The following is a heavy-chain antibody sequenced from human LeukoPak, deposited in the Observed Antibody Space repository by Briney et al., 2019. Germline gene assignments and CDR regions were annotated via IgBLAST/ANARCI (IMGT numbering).Heavy chain of an antibody. J-gene: IGHJ6*02. V-gene: IGHV4-59*01. CDR3: ARRGPNGPAGMAV. CDR2: IYYSGSN. D-gene: IGHD3-10*01. CDR1: GFSISSYY. Sequence: WETLCLTCTVSGFSISSYYWSWIRQPPGKGLEWIGYIYYSGSNNYNPSIKSRVTISAATSKNQFYLKLSSATAAHTAVYYCARRGPNGPAGMAVWGQGTTVTVSS.